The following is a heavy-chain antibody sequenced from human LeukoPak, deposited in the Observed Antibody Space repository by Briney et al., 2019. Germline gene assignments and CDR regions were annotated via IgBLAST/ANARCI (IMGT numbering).Heavy chain of an antibody. D-gene: IGHD3-10*01. J-gene: IGHJ4*02. V-gene: IGHV1-69*04. CDR1: GGTFSSYA. Sequence: SVKVSCKASGGTFSSYAISWVRQAPGQGLEWMGRIIPILGIANYAQKFQGRVTMTRDTSTSTVYMDLSSLRSEDTAVYYCARASGSNNFYFDYWGQGTLVTVFS. CDR3: ARASGSNNFYFDY. CDR2: IIPILGIA.